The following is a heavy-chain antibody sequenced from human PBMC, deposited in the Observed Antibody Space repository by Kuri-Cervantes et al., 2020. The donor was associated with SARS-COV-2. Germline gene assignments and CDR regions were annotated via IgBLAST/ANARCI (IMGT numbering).Heavy chain of an antibody. Sequence: GESLKISCAASGFTFSSYSMNWVRQAPGKGLEWVSSISSSSSYIYYADSVKGRFTISRDNSKNTLYLQMNSLRAEDKAVYYCARDRGFGDFDYWGQGTLVTVSS. CDR2: ISSSSSYI. V-gene: IGHV3-21*04. CDR3: ARDRGFGDFDY. D-gene: IGHD3-3*01. J-gene: IGHJ4*02. CDR1: GFTFSSYS.